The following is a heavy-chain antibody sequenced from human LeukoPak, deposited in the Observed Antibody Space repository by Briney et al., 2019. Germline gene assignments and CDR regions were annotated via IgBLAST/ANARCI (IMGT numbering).Heavy chain of an antibody. Sequence: GGSLRLSCAASGFTFSDYYMSWIRQAPGKGLEWVSYISSSGSTIYYADSVKGRFTISRDNAKNSLYLQMNSLRAEDTAVYYCARDSASGYCSSTSCRIYYYYYYGMDAWGQGTTVTVSS. D-gene: IGHD2-2*01. CDR2: ISSSGSTI. CDR3: ARDSASGYCSSTSCRIYYYYYYGMDA. CDR1: GFTFSDYY. J-gene: IGHJ6*02. V-gene: IGHV3-11*01.